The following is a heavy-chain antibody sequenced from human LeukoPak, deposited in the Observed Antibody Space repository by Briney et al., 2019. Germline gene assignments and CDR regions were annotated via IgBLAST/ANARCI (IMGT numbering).Heavy chain of an antibody. V-gene: IGHV1-2*02. CDR2: INPNSGGT. J-gene: IGHJ6*03. CDR1: GYTFTGYY. D-gene: IGHD3-3*01. CDR3: ARGPLWALRYYDFWSGYYYYMDV. Sequence: ASVKVSCKASGYTFTGYYMHWVRQAPGQGLEWMGWINPNSGGTNYAQKFQGRVTMTRDTSISTAYMELSRLRSDDTAVYYCARGPLWALRYYDFWSGYYYYMDVWGKGTTVTVSS.